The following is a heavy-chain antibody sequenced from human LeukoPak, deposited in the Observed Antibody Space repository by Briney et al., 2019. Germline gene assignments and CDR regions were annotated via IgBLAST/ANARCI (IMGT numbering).Heavy chain of an antibody. CDR3: ARESARDAFDI. CDR1: GGSISSGGYS. V-gene: IGHV4-30-2*01. Sequence: SETLSLTCAVSGGSISSGGYSWRWIRQPPGKGLEWIGYIYHSGSTYYNPSLKSRVTISVDRSRNQFSLKLSSVTAADTAVYYCARESARDAFDIWGQGTMVTVSS. J-gene: IGHJ3*02. CDR2: IYHSGST.